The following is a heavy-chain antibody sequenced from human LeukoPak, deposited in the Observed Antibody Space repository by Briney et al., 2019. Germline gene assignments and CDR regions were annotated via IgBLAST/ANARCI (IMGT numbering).Heavy chain of an antibody. V-gene: IGHV3-53*01. CDR3: ARTGYSSGWLNDH. CDR2: IYNDGST. D-gene: IGHD6-19*01. Sequence: GGSLRLSCVVSGFSVRTHYMSWVRQAPAKGLEWVSVIYNDGSTYYSDSVKGRFAISRDNSKNALYLQMNSLRVDDTAVYYCARTGYSSGWLNDHWGQGTLVTVSS. CDR1: GFSVRTHY. J-gene: IGHJ4*02.